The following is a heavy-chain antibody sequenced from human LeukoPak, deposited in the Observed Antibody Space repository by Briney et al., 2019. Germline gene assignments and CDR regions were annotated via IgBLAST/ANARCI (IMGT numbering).Heavy chain of an antibody. CDR1: GFTFSSYD. CDR3: AKDRCSNGIGCYYYYMDV. Sequence: GGSLRLSCAASGFTFSSYDMNWVRQAPGKGLEWVAFIRYDGSNKYYADSVKGRFSISRDSSKNILYLQMNSLRAEDTAVYYCAKDRCSNGIGCYYYYMDVWGKGTTVTISS. V-gene: IGHV3-30*02. D-gene: IGHD2-8*01. CDR2: IRYDGSNK. J-gene: IGHJ6*03.